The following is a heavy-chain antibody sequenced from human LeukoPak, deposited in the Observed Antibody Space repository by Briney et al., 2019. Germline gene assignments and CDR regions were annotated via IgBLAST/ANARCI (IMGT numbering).Heavy chain of an antibody. CDR1: GYTFTSYD. J-gene: IGHJ4*02. V-gene: IGHV1-8*01. CDR3: AIVEGGERYFPY. Sequence: ASVKVSCKASGYTFTSYDINWVRQATGQGLEWMGWMNPNSGNTGYTQKFQGRVTMTRNTSISTAYMELSSLRSEDTALYYCAIVEGGERYFPYWGQGTLVTVSS. D-gene: IGHD3-9*01. CDR2: MNPNSGNT.